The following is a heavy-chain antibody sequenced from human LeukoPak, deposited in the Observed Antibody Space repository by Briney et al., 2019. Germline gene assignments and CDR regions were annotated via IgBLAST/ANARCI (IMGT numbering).Heavy chain of an antibody. CDR1: GYTFTTYG. Sequence: ASVKVSCKASGYTFTTYGISWVRQAPGQGLEWMGWINPNSGGTNYAQKFQGRVTMTRDTSISTAYMELSRLRSDDTAVYYCARGGPIAAASDAFDIWGQGTMVTVSS. J-gene: IGHJ3*02. CDR3: ARGGPIAAASDAFDI. D-gene: IGHD6-13*01. V-gene: IGHV1-2*02. CDR2: INPNSGGT.